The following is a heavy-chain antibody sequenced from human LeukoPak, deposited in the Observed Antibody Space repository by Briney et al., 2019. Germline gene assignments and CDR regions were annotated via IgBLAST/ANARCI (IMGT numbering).Heavy chain of an antibody. Sequence: SGGSLRLSCAASGFTFSSYWMHWVRQAPGKGLEWVAVISNDGSITKYGDSVKGRFTISRDNSKNTLYVQMNSLRTDDAAVYYCAKSKSPYPMDYIFDFWGQGTLVTVSS. V-gene: IGHV3-30*18. CDR1: GFTFSSYW. J-gene: IGHJ4*02. CDR3: AKSKSPYPMDYIFDF. CDR2: ISNDGSIT. D-gene: IGHD4-11*01.